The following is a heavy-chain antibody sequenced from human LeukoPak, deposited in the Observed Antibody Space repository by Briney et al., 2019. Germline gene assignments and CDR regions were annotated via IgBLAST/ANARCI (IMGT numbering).Heavy chain of an antibody. D-gene: IGHD2-8*01. CDR1: GGSISPYY. Sequence: SETLSPTCSVSGGSISPYYWTWIRQPPGKRPEWIGCIYYSGTTNFNPSLRSRVTFSVDTSQNQFSLRLRSVTAAETAVYYCARSVTASNNWFDPWGQGTLVTVSS. J-gene: IGHJ5*02. CDR3: ARSVTASNNWFDP. V-gene: IGHV4-59*08. CDR2: IYYSGTT.